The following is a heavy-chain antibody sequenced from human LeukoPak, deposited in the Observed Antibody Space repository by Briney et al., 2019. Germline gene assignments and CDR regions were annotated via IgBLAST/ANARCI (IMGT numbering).Heavy chain of an antibody. J-gene: IGHJ3*02. V-gene: IGHV4-39*01. D-gene: IGHD1-26*01. CDR1: GGSIRSSSYY. CDR3: ARTMDSGSYYTFDI. CDR2: IYYSGST. Sequence: AETLSLTCTVSGGSIRSSSYYWGWIRQPPGKGLEWIGSIYYSGSTYYSPSLKSLITVSVDTSKYQFSLKLSSATAADTAVYFCARTMDSGSYYTFDIWGQGTMVTVS.